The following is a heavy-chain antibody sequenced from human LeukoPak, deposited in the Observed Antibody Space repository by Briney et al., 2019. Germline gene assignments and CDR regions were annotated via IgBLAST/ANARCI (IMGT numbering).Heavy chain of an antibody. J-gene: IGHJ3*02. CDR3: ARGVYSSGLFDI. CDR2: INHSGST. Sequence: SETLSLTCAVYGGSFSGYYWSWIRQPPGKGLEWIGEINHSGSTNYNPSLKSRVTISVDTSKNQFSLKLSSVTAADTAVYYCARGVYSSGLFDIWGQGTMVTVSS. V-gene: IGHV4-34*01. CDR1: GGSFSGYY. D-gene: IGHD6-19*01.